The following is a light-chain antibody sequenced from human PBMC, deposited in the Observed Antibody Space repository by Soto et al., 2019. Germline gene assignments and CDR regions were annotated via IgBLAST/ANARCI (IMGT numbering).Light chain of an antibody. J-gene: IGKJ4*01. CDR3: LT. V-gene: IGKV3-11*01. CDR1: QSVSSY. CDR2: DAS. Sequence: EIVLTQSPATLSLSPGERATLSCRASQSVSSYLAWYQQKPGQAPRLLIYDASNRATGIPARFSGSGSGTDFTLTISSLEPEDFAVYSSLTFGGGTKVDI.